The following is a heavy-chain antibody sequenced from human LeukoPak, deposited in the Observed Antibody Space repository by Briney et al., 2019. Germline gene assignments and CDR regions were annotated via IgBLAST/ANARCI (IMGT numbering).Heavy chain of an antibody. J-gene: IGHJ4*02. V-gene: IGHV4-39*07. CDR1: GGSISSTNYY. CDR3: ARRYNWNDRWD. CDR2: IYYSGST. D-gene: IGHD1-1*01. Sequence: SETLFLTCTVSGGSISSTNYYWGWIRQPPGKGLEWIGSIYYSGSTYYNPSLKSRLTISLDTSKNQFSLRLSSVTAADMAFYYCARRYNWNDRWDWGQGTLVTVSP.